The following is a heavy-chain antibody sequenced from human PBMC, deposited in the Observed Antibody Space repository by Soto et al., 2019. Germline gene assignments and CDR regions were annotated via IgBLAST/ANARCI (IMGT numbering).Heavy chain of an antibody. CDR3: ARKKRATVTTYGYYYYYYMDV. Sequence: SETLSLTCAVYGGSFSGYYWSWIRQPPGKGLEWIGEINHSGSTNYNPSLKSRVTISVDTSKNQFSLKLSSVTAADTAVYYCARKKRATVTTYGYYYYYYMDVWGKGTTVTV. V-gene: IGHV4-34*01. D-gene: IGHD4-17*01. CDR2: INHSGST. CDR1: GGSFSGYY. J-gene: IGHJ6*03.